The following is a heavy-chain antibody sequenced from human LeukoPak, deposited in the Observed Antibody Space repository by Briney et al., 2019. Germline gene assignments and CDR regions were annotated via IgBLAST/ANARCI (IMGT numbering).Heavy chain of an antibody. CDR3: ATGSGTYSPDY. J-gene: IGHJ4*02. CDR1: GHTITRNY. V-gene: IGHV1-46*03. D-gene: IGHD1-26*01. CDR2: ITPSGGTT. Sequence: ASVKVSCKPSGHTITRNYIHWVRQAPGQGLEWMGVITPSGGTTTYAQNFQGRVTMTRDTSTSTVYMQLNSLRSDDTAVYYCATGSGTYSPDYWGQGTLVTVSS.